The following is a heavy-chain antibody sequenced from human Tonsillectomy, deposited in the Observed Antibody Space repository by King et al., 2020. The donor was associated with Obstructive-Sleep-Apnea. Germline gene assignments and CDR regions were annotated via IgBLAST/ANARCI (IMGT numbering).Heavy chain of an antibody. Sequence: VQLVESGGGLVQTGRSLRLSCAASGFTFDDYAIHWVRQAPGKGLEGVSGISWNSDNIHYADSVKGRFTISRDKAKNSLYLQMNSLRAEDTALYYCVKDTTPHVFYYFDYWGQGTLVTVSS. CDR2: ISWNSDNI. J-gene: IGHJ4*02. V-gene: IGHV3-9*01. D-gene: IGHD2/OR15-2a*01. CDR1: GFTFDDYA. CDR3: VKDTTPHVFYYFDY.